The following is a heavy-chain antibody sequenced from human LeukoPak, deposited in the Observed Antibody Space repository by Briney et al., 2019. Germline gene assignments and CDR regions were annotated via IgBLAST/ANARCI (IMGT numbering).Heavy chain of an antibody. CDR2: INPNSGGT. CDR1: GYTFTGYY. CDR3: ARGDAANYYDSSGYSSLDY. V-gene: IGHV1-2*02. Sequence: ASVKVSCKASGYTFTGYYMHWVQQAPGQGLEWMGWINPNSGGTNYAQKFQGRVTMTRDTSISTAYMELSRLRSDDTAVYYCARGDAANYYDSSGYSSLDYWGQGTLVTVSS. J-gene: IGHJ4*02. D-gene: IGHD3-22*01.